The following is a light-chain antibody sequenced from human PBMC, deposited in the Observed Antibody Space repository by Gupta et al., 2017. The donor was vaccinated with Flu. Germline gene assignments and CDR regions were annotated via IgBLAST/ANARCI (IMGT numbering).Light chain of an antibody. J-gene: IGLJ3*02. CDR1: SGINGGNYS. Sequence: CTLRSGINGGNYSIFWYQQQPESPHQYLQRYKTDSDDQHGSGVASRFSGSESVSGTAGHFLISGLQSEDEADYYCMTWHSSAVVFGGGTKLTVL. CDR3: MTWHSSAVV. V-gene: IGLV5-45*01. CDR2: YKTDSDD.